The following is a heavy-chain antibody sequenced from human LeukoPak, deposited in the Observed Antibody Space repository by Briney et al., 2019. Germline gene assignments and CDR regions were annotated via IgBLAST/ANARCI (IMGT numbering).Heavy chain of an antibody. V-gene: IGHV4-34*01. CDR3: ARGRVPAAQSFYYYYYMDV. CDR2: INHSGST. CDR1: GGSFSGYY. J-gene: IGHJ6*03. Sequence: PSETLSLTCAVYGGSFSGYYWSWLRQPPGKGLEWIGEINHSGSTNYNPSLKSRVTISVDTSKNQFSLKLSSVTAADTAVYYCARGRVPAAQSFYYYYYMDVWGKGTTVTVSS. D-gene: IGHD2-2*01.